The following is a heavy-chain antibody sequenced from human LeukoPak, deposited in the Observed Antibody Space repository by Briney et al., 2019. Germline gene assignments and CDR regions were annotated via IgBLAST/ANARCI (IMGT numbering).Heavy chain of an antibody. Sequence: SETLSLTCTVSGYSISSGYYWGWIRQPPGKGLEWIGSIYHSGSTYYSPSLKSRVTISLDTSKNEFSLKLSSVTAADTAVYYCARGFITVITLYFDYWGQGTLVTVSS. V-gene: IGHV4-38-2*02. CDR2: IYHSGST. J-gene: IGHJ4*02. CDR1: GYSISSGYY. D-gene: IGHD4-23*01. CDR3: ARGFITVITLYFDY.